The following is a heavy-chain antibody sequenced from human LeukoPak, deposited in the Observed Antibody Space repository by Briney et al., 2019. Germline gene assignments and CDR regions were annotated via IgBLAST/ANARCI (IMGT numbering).Heavy chain of an antibody. CDR1: GGSISSYY. V-gene: IGHV4-59*01. Sequence: KASETLSLTCTVSGGSISSYYWSWIRQPPGKGLEWIGYIYYSGSTNYNPSLRSRVTISVDTSKNQFSLKLSSVTAADTAVYYCARAGAYYDILTGYQTLTYYYGMDVWGQGTTVTVSS. D-gene: IGHD3-9*01. J-gene: IGHJ6*02. CDR3: ARAGAYYDILTGYQTLTYYYGMDV. CDR2: IYYSGST.